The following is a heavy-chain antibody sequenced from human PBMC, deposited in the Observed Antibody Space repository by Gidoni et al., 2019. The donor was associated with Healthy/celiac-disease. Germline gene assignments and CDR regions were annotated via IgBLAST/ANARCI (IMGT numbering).Heavy chain of an antibody. J-gene: IGHJ5*02. CDR3: ARYHGGSYVGWFDP. V-gene: IGHV4-31*03. Sequence: QVQLQESGPGLVKPSQTLSLTCTVSGGPISSGGYYWSWIRQHPGKGLEWIGYIYYSGSTYYNPSLKGRVTISVDTSKTQFSLKLSSVTAADTAVYYCARYHGGSYVGWFDPWGQGTLVTVSS. CDR2: IYYSGST. CDR1: GGPISSGGYY. D-gene: IGHD1-26*01.